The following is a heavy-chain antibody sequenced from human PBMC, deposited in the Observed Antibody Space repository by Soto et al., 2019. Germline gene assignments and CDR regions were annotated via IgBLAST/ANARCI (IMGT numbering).Heavy chain of an antibody. CDR2: IYPGDSDT. Sequence: PGESLKISCKGSGYSFTSYWIGWVRQMPGKGLEWMGIIYPGDSDTRYSPSFQGQVTVSADKSISTAYLQWSSLKASDTAMYYCARHRGLYGDSSPEYFQHWGQGTLVTVSS. CDR1: GYSFTSYW. D-gene: IGHD4-17*01. CDR3: ARHRGLYGDSSPEYFQH. J-gene: IGHJ1*01. V-gene: IGHV5-51*01.